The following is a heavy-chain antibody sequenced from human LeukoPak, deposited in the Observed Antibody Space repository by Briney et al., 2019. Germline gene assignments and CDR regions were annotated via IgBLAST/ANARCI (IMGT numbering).Heavy chain of an antibody. CDR3: ALGGGRDFDY. CDR1: GGSFSGYY. CDR2: INHSGST. J-gene: IGHJ4*02. Sequence: SETLSLTCAVSGGSFSGYYWSWIRQPPGKGLEWIGEINHSGSTNYTPSLKSRVTISVDTSKNQSSLKLSSVTAEDTAVYYCALGGGRDFDYWGQGTLVTVSS. V-gene: IGHV4-34*01. D-gene: IGHD3-16*01.